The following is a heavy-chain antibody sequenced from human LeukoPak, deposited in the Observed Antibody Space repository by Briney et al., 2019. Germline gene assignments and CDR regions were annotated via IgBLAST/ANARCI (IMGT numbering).Heavy chain of an antibody. J-gene: IGHJ6*03. CDR1: GFTFSSYG. CDR3: AKAARSITMVRGDYYYMDV. Sequence: PGRSLRLSCAASGFTFSSYGMSWVRQAPGKGLEWVSAISGSGGSTYYADSVKGRFTISRDNSKNTLYLQMNSLRAEDTAVYYCAKAARSITMVRGDYYYMDVWGKGTTVTVSS. V-gene: IGHV3-23*01. D-gene: IGHD3-10*01. CDR2: ISGSGGST.